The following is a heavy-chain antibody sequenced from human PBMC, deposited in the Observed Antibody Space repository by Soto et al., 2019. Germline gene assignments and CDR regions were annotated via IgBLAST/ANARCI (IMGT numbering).Heavy chain of an antibody. J-gene: IGHJ4*02. CDR1: GYTLTELS. CDR2: FDPEDGET. D-gene: IGHD5-12*01. Sequence: ASVKVSCKVSGYTLTELSMHWVRQAPGKGLEWMGGFDPEDGETIYAQKFQGRVTMTEDTSTDTAYMELSSLRSEDTAVYYCATGNSGYPERLYWGQGTLVTVSS. CDR3: ATGNSGYPERLY. V-gene: IGHV1-24*01.